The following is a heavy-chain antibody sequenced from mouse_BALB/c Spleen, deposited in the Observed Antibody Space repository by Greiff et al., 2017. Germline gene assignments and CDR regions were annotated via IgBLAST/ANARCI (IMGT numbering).Heavy chain of an antibody. J-gene: IGHJ1*01. V-gene: IGHV5-12-2*01. CDR3: ARTGTDWYFDV. CDR1: GFTFSSYT. D-gene: IGHD4-1*01. CDR2: ISNGGGST. Sequence: EVHLVESGGGLVQPGGSLKLSCAASGFTFSSYTMSWVRQTPEKRLEWVAYISNGGGSTYYPDTVKGRFTISRDNAKNTLYLQMSSLKSEDTAMYYCARTGTDWYFDVWGAGTTVTVSA.